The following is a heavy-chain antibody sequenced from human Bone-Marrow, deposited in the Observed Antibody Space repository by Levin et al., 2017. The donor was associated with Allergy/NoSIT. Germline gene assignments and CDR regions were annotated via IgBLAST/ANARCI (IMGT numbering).Heavy chain of an antibody. Sequence: SQTLSLTCTISGGSIGRSYWSWLRQPPGKGLEWIGYVFDYGKTDYNPSLESRVTISLDTSKMQFSLRLTSVTAADSAVYYCAREHYDHIWGTFRYFDSWGQGSLVTVS. CDR1: GGSIGRSY. D-gene: IGHD3-16*01. CDR2: VFDYGKT. J-gene: IGHJ4*01. CDR3: AREHYDHIWGTFRYFDS. V-gene: IGHV4-59*01.